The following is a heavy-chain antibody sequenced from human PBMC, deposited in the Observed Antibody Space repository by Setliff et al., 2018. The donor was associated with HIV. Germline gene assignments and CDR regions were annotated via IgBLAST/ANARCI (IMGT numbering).Heavy chain of an antibody. J-gene: IGHJ5*02. CDR3: ARPVGAMGFDP. Sequence: ASVKVSCKASGYTFSTYAIHWVRQPPGQRLEWMGWINAGNGITKYSQKLQGRVTFTRDTFASTAYMELSSLRSEDTAVYYCARPVGAMGFDPWGQGTLVTVSS. CDR2: INAGNGIT. D-gene: IGHD1-26*01. V-gene: IGHV1-3*01. CDR1: GYTFSTYA.